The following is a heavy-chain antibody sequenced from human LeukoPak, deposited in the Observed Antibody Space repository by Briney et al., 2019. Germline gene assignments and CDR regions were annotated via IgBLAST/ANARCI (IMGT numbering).Heavy chain of an antibody. J-gene: IGHJ5*02. CDR1: GGSISSYY. CDR2: IYTSGST. CDR3: ARGGGVRGVNWFDP. Sequence: SETLSLTCTVSGGSISSYYWSWIRQPAGKGLEWIGRIYTSGSTTYNPSPKSRVTMSVVTSKNQFSLKLSSVTAADTAVYYCARGGGVRGVNWFDPWGQGTLVTVSS. D-gene: IGHD3-10*01. V-gene: IGHV4-4*07.